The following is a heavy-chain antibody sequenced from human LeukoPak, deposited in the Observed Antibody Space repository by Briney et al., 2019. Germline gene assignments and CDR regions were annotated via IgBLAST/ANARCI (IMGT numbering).Heavy chain of an antibody. J-gene: IGHJ3*02. V-gene: IGHV3-48*03. Sequence: PGGSLRLSCAASGFTFSSYEMNWVRQAPGKGLEWVSYISSSGSTIYYADSVKGRFTISRDNAKNSLYLQTNSLRAEDTAVYYCARDTDIVATGRAFDIWGQGTMVTVSS. CDR2: ISSSGSTI. D-gene: IGHD5-12*01. CDR3: ARDTDIVATGRAFDI. CDR1: GFTFSSYE.